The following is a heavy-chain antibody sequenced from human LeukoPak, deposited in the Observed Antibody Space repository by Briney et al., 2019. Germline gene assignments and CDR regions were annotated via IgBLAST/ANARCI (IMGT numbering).Heavy chain of an antibody. CDR1: GFTFSSYA. Sequence: GGSLRLSCAASGFTFSSYAMHWVRQAPGKGLEWVAVISYDGSNKYYADSVKGRFTISRDNSKSTLYLQMNSLRAEDTAVYYCASIDSTAITDYWGQGTLVTVSS. CDR3: ASIDSTAITDY. D-gene: IGHD5-18*01. CDR2: ISYDGSNK. J-gene: IGHJ4*02. V-gene: IGHV3-30-3*01.